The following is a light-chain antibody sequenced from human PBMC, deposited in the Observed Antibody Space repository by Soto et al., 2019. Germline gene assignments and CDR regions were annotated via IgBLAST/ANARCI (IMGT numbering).Light chain of an antibody. Sequence: DIRMTQSPSSLSASVGDTVTITCRASQGISDDLSWFQHKPGEAPKLLIYTASSLQGGVPLWFSGAGSRTDFSLTISGLQPEDSATYYCQQTYTFPWTFGQGTRVDIK. V-gene: IGKV1-39*01. CDR1: QGISDD. J-gene: IGKJ1*01. CDR3: QQTYTFPWT. CDR2: TAS.